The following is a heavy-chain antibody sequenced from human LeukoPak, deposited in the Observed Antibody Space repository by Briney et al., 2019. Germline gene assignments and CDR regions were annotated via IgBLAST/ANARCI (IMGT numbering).Heavy chain of an antibody. J-gene: IGHJ4*02. CDR1: GGSISSGDYY. V-gene: IGHV4-30-4*08. Sequence: SETLSLTCTVSGGSISSGDYYWRWIRQPPGKGLEWVGYIYYSGSSYYNPSLKSRVTISVDTSKNQFSLKLSSVTAADTAVYYCARDLRYFGYLDYWGQGTLVTVSS. D-gene: IGHD3-9*01. CDR3: ARDLRYFGYLDY. CDR2: IYYSGSS.